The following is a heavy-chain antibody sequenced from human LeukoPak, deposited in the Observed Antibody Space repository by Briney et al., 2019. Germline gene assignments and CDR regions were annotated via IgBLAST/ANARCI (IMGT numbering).Heavy chain of an antibody. CDR3: ARDTYCTGGTCYYYYGMDV. CDR2: INQDGSEI. V-gene: IGHV3-7*01. J-gene: IGHJ6*02. CDR1: GFIFSNYW. D-gene: IGHD2-8*02. Sequence: PGGSLRLSCVASGFIFSNYWMTWVRQAPGRVLERVAAINQDGSEIEYVDSVRGRFTISRDNAKNSLYLQINNLRAEDTAVFYCARDTYCTGGTCYYYYGMDVWGQGTTVTVSS.